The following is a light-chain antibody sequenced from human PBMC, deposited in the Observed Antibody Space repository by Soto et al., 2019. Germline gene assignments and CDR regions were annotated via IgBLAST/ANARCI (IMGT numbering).Light chain of an antibody. CDR1: QSVLYSSNKKKY. V-gene: IGKV4-1*01. Sequence: DIVMTQSPDSLAVSLGERATINCKSSQSVLYSSNKKKYLAWYQQKPGQPPKLLIYWASTRESGVPDRFSGSGSGTDFTLTISSLQAEDVAVYYCQQYYTTLLTFGGGTKVEIK. CDR2: WAS. J-gene: IGKJ4*01. CDR3: QQYYTTLLT.